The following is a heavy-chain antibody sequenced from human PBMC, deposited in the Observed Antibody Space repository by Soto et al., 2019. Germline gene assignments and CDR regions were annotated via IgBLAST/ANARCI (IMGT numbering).Heavy chain of an antibody. Sequence: GASVKVSYKASGYTFTGYFIHWVRQAPGQGLEWMGWINPNSGGTNYPQRFQGRVTMTSDSSISAAYMELSRLRSDDTAVYYCAVSTDYTSSRLAYWGQGTLVTVSS. CDR1: GYTFTGYF. CDR3: AVSTDYTSSRLAY. V-gene: IGHV1-2*02. CDR2: INPNSGGT. D-gene: IGHD6-13*01. J-gene: IGHJ4*02.